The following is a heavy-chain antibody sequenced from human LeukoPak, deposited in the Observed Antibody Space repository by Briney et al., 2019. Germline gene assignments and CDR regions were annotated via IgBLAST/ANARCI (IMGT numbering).Heavy chain of an antibody. V-gene: IGHV1-18*01. Sequence: GASVNVSCMASGYTFTSYGISWVRQAPGQGLEGMGWISAYNGNTNYAQKLQGRVTMTTDTSTSTAYMELRSLRSDDTAVYYCARVFEGGDYGGYYYGMDVWGQGTTVTVSS. CDR2: ISAYNGNT. D-gene: IGHD4-17*01. J-gene: IGHJ6*02. CDR3: ARVFEGGDYGGYYYGMDV. CDR1: GYTFTSYG.